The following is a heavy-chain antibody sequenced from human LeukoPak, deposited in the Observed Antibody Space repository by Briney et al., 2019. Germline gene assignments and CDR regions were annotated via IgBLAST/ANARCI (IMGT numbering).Heavy chain of an antibody. J-gene: IGHJ6*02. D-gene: IGHD3-3*01. CDR2: ISASGGST. CDR3: ARATPVRFLGDYGMDV. Sequence: PGGSLRLSCAASGFTFSSSAMSWVRQVPGKGLEWVSGISASGGSTSYADSVRGRFTISRDNSKNTLYVQMNSLRDEDTAVYYCARATPVRFLGDYGMDVWGQGTTVTVSS. CDR1: GFTFSSSA. V-gene: IGHV3-23*01.